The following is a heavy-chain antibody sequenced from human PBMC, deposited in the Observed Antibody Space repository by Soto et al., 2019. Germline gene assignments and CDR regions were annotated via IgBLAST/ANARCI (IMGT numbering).Heavy chain of an antibody. CDR3: ARDHYYDSSGYPDY. V-gene: IGHV1-2*04. Sequence: GASVKVSCKASGYTFTGYYMHWVRQAPGQGLEWMGWINPNSGGTNYAQKFQGWVTMTRDTSISTAYMELGRLRSDDTAVYYCARDHYYDSSGYPDYWGQGTLVTVSS. J-gene: IGHJ4*02. CDR1: GYTFTGYY. CDR2: INPNSGGT. D-gene: IGHD3-22*01.